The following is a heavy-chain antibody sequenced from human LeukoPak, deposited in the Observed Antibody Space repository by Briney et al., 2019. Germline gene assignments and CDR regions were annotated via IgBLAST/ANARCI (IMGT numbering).Heavy chain of an antibody. Sequence: SETLSLTCAVYGGSFSGYYWSWIRRPPGKGLEWIGEINHSGSTNYNPSLKSRVTISVDTSKNQFSLKLSSVTAADTAVYYCAREGGGYDWGFDYWGQGTLVTVSS. CDR3: AREGGGYDWGFDY. V-gene: IGHV4-34*01. D-gene: IGHD5-12*01. CDR1: GGSFSGYY. J-gene: IGHJ4*02. CDR2: INHSGST.